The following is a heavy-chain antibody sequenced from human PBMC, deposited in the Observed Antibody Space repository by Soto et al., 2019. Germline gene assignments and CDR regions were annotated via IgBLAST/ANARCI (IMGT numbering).Heavy chain of an antibody. CDR1: GGSISSGGYY. CDR2: IYYSGST. CDR3: ARSGGGSGWL. J-gene: IGHJ4*02. Sequence: SETLSLTCTVSGGSISSGGYYWSWIRQHPGKGLEWIGYIYYSGSTYYNPSLKSRFTISVDTSKNQLSLKLSSVTAADTAVYYCARSGGGSGWLGGQGTLVTVSS. D-gene: IGHD6-19*01. V-gene: IGHV4-31*03.